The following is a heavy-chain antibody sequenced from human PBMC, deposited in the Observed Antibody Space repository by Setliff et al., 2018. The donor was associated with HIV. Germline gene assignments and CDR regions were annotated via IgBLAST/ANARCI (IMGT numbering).Heavy chain of an antibody. CDR3: AHISRVAYVNIKYYFDY. V-gene: IGHV2-5*02. J-gene: IGHJ4*02. CDR1: GFSLSTDGVG. Sequence: SGPTLVNPTQTLTLTCAFSGFSLSTDGVGVGWIRQPPGKALEWLVLIYWDDDKRYSPSLKSRLTITKDTSKNQVVLKMTNMDPVDTATYYCAHISRVAYVNIKYYFDYWGQGTLVTVS. CDR2: IYWDDDK. D-gene: IGHD2-2*01.